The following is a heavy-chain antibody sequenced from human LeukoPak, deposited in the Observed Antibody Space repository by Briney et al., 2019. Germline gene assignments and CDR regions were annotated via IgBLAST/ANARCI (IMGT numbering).Heavy chain of an antibody. CDR1: GRSISSSSYD. CDR2: IYYSGST. Sequence: KTSETLSLTCTVSGRSISSSSYDWGWIRQPPGKGLEWIGSIYYSGSTYYNPSLKSRVTTSVDTSKNQFSLKLSSVTAADTAVYYCARNSSSGGGYFDYWGQGTLVTVSS. D-gene: IGHD6-6*01. CDR3: ARNSSSGGGYFDY. V-gene: IGHV4-39*01. J-gene: IGHJ4*02.